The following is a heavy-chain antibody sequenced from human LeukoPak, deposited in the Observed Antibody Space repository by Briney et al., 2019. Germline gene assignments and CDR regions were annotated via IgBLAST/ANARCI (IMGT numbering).Heavy chain of an antibody. V-gene: IGHV3-30-3*01. D-gene: IGHD6-13*01. J-gene: IGHJ4*02. CDR2: ISYDGSNK. CDR3: ARDQRSSWSSYFDY. Sequence: GGSLRLSCAASGFTFSSYAMHWVRQAPGKGLEWVAVISYDGSNKYYADSVKGRFTISRDNSKNTLYLQINSLRAEDTAVYYCARDQRSSWSSYFDYWGQGTLVTVSS. CDR1: GFTFSSYA.